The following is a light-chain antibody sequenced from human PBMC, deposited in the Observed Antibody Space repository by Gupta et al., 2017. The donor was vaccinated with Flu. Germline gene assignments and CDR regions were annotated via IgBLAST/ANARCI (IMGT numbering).Light chain of an antibody. CDR3: QSNEGHSGEV. V-gene: IGLV6-57*01. Sequence: VIISCTSSTGSIGSGYMHSYQQQLGGSPTVVIFTDNQRPPAGAIRFSGSIDTSTNAASLTISGLKAEDEADYYCQSNEGHSGEVFGAGTKVTVL. CDR2: TDN. J-gene: IGLJ1*01. CDR1: TGSIGSGY.